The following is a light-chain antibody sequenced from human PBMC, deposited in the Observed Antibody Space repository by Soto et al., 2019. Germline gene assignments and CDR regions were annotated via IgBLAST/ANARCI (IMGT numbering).Light chain of an antibody. V-gene: IGKV3D-7*01. J-gene: IGKJ1*01. CDR3: HQDFNLPWT. CDR1: QTVSRMY. CDR2: GTS. Sequence: EILLTQYKVTLSLSPGERGTLSCMSSQTVSRMYLSWFQQKPGQAPRLLIYGTSTRATGIPVRFSGSGSGTDFTLTISSLQPEDFAVYFCHQDFNLPWTFGQGTNVDIK.